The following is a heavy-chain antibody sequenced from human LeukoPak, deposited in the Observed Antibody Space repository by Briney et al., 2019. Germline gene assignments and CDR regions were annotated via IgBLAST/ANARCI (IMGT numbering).Heavy chain of an antibody. D-gene: IGHD6-13*01. V-gene: IGHV4-59*01. CDR2: IYYSGTT. CDR1: GGSISSYC. Sequence: SETLSLTCTVSGGSISSYCWSWIRQPPGKGLEWIGYIYYSGTTNYNPSLKSRVTISVDTSKNQFSLKLSFVTAADTAVYYCARGVYIAAAQYGYWGQGTLVTVSS. J-gene: IGHJ4*02. CDR3: ARGVYIAAAQYGY.